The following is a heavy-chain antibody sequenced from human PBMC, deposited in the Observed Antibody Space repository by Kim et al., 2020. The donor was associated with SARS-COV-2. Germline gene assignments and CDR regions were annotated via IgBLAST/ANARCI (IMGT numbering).Heavy chain of an antibody. CDR2: IYYSGTS. V-gene: IGHV4-59*01. D-gene: IGHD2-8*01. CDR1: GASFSDYY. Sequence: SETLSLTCTVSGASFSDYYWTWIRQPPGRGLEWIGYIYYSGTSNYSPSLESRVTISVDASKNQFSLKLSSVTAADTAVYFCAREVLGDGDYFDYWGRGSL. J-gene: IGHJ4*02. CDR3: AREVLGDGDYFDY.